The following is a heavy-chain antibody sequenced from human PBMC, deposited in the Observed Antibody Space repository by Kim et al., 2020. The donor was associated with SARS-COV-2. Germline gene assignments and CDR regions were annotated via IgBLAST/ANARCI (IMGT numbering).Heavy chain of an antibody. CDR3: ALAAAEGNFDY. Sequence: KDLEEPGTGRFTISRNNSKSTLYLQMNSLRAEDTAVYYCALAAAEGNFDYWGQGTLVTVSS. J-gene: IGHJ4*02. V-gene: IGHV3-30*07. CDR2: K. D-gene: IGHD6-13*01.